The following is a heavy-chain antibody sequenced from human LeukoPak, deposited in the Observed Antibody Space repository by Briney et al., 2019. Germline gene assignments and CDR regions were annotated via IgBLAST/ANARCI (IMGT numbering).Heavy chain of an antibody. CDR2: IYPGDSDS. CDR1: GHIFTNYW. D-gene: IGHD5-24*01. J-gene: IGHJ3*02. V-gene: IGHV5-51*01. CDR3: ARHGVEGYNGAFHI. Sequence: GESLKISCKASGHIFTNYWIAWVRHVPGKGLEWMGIIYPGDSDSRYSPSFQGHVTISADKSISAAYLQWSSLKASDTAMYYCARHGVEGYNGAFHIWGQGTMVTVSS.